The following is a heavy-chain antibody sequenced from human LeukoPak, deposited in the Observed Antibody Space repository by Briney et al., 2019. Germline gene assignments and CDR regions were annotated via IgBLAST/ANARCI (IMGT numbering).Heavy chain of an antibody. CDR2: INPNSGGT. CDR1: GYTFTGYY. CDR3: ARSVALARYGMDV. J-gene: IGHJ6*02. D-gene: IGHD2-15*01. V-gene: IGHV1-2*02. Sequence: ASVKVSCKASGYTFTGYYTHWVRQAPGQGLEWMGWINPNSGGTNYAQKFQGRVTMTRDTSISTAYMELSRLRSDDTAVYYCARSVALARYGMDVWGQGTTVTVSS.